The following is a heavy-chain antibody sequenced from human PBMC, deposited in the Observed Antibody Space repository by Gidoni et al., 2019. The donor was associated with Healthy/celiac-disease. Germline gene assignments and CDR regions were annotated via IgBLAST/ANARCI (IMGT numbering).Heavy chain of an antibody. D-gene: IGHD1-1*01. Sequence: EVQLVASGGGRIQPGGSLRLSCAASGFTFSSYWMSWVRQAPGKGLEWVANIKQDGSEKYYVDSVKGRFTISRDNAKNSLYLQMNSLRAEDTAVYYCARDDDGTTWGLNWFDPWGQGTLVTVSS. CDR1: GFTFSSYW. CDR3: ARDDDGTTWGLNWFDP. J-gene: IGHJ5*02. V-gene: IGHV3-7*01. CDR2: IKQDGSEK.